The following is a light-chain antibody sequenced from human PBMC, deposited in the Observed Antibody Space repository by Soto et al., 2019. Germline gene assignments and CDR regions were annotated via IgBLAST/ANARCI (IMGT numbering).Light chain of an antibody. CDR3: QSYDISPSGSYV. CDR2: ANT. CDR1: SSNIGTGFD. V-gene: IGLV1-40*01. J-gene: IGLJ1*01. Sequence: QSVLTQPPSVSGAPGRSVTISCTGSSSNIGTGFDIHWYQQRPGTAPKLLIYANTDRPSGVPDRFSGSKSGVSGSLAITGLQAEDEADYYCQSYDISPSGSYVFGTGTKVTVL.